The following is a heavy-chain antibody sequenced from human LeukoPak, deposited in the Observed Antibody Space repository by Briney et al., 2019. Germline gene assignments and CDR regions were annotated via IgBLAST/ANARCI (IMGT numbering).Heavy chain of an antibody. CDR2: ISDSGANK. Sequence: GGSLRLSCAASGFTFSTYAMTWVRQAPGKGLEWVSLISDSGANKHYADSVKGRFTISRDNSKNTVSLQMNSLRAQYTAVYYCARDVRVGGGGMDVWGQGTPVTVSS. V-gene: IGHV3-23*01. J-gene: IGHJ6*02. CDR1: GFTFSTYA. D-gene: IGHD1-26*01. CDR3: ARDVRVGGGGMDV.